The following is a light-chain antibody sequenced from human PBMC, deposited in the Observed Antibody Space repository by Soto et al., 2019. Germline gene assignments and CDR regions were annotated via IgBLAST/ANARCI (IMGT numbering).Light chain of an antibody. CDR2: AAS. V-gene: IGKV1-8*01. J-gene: IGKJ2*01. CDR1: QGISSY. Sequence: AIRMTQSPSSVSASTGDRVTITCRASQGISSYLAWYQQKPGKAPKLLIYAASTLQSGVPSRFSGSGSGTDFTLTISCLQSEDFATYYCQQYYSYPPMYTFGQGTKLEIK. CDR3: QQYYSYPPMYT.